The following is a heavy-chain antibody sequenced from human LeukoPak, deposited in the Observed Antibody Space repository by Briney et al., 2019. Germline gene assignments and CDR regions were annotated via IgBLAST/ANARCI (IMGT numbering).Heavy chain of an antibody. J-gene: IGHJ6*04. CDR2: IKQDGSEK. V-gene: IGHV3-7*03. Sequence: GGSLRLSCVASGFTFSSYWMSWVRQAPGKGLEWVANIKQDGSEKHYVDSLKGRFTISGDNAKNSLYLQMNGLRAEDTAVYYCARKFYAMDVWGIGTTVTVSS. CDR3: ARKFYAMDV. CDR1: GFTFSSYW.